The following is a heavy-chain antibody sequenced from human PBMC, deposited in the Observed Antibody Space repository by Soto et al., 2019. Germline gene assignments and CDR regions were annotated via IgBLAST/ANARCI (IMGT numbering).Heavy chain of an antibody. CDR3: ARGSEEAGGHFDY. Sequence: QVQLQESGPGLVKPSQTLSLTCSVSGASISSGNYYWSWIRQHRGKGLEWIGYIYYTGSTYYNPSLRSRITISEDMSKNHFSLRLSSVTSADTAVYYCARGSEEAGGHFDYCGHGTLVNVS. J-gene: IGHJ4*01. CDR1: GASISSGNYY. V-gene: IGHV4-31*03. D-gene: IGHD1-26*01. CDR2: IYYTGST.